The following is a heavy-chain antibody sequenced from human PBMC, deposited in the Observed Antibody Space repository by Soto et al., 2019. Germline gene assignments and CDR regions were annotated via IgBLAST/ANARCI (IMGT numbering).Heavy chain of an antibody. Sequence: GASVKVSCKASGYTFTGYYMHWVRQAPGQGLEWMGWINPNSGGTNYAQKFQGRVTMTRDTSISTAYMELSRLRSDDTAVYYCASASDTAMVRSEYFQHWGQGTLVTVS. D-gene: IGHD5-18*01. CDR1: GYTFTGYY. J-gene: IGHJ1*01. CDR3: ASASDTAMVRSEYFQH. V-gene: IGHV1-2*02. CDR2: INPNSGGT.